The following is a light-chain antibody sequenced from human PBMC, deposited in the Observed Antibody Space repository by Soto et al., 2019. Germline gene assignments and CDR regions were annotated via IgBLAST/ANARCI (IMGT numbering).Light chain of an antibody. V-gene: IGKV3-15*01. CDR3: QQYNDWPRT. J-gene: IGKJ1*01. Sequence: EIVMTQSPATLSVSPGERATLSCRASQSVGTYLAWYQQKPGQAPRLLIYGASTRAAGISPRFSGGVSGTEFTLTISSLQYEDVAVYYCQQYNDWPRTFGQGTKVGIK. CDR2: GAS. CDR1: QSVGTY.